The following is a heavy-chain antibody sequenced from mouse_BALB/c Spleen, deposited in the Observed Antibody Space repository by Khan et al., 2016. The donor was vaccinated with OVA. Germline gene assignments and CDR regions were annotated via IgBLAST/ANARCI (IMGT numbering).Heavy chain of an antibody. CDR1: GYTFTSYY. Sequence: VQLQQSGAELVKPGASVRLSCKASGYTFTSYYLYWVTQRPGQGLEWIGDINPNNGGPNFNEKLRTQATLTVDKSSNTVYMELSRRTSEDSAGYYCTRSGEGTFADWGQGTLVTVSA. CDR2: INPNNGGP. V-gene: IGHV1S81*02. J-gene: IGHJ3*01. CDR3: TRSGEGTFAD. D-gene: IGHD3-1*01.